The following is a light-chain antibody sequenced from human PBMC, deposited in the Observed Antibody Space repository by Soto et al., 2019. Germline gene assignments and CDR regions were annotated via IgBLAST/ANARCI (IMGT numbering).Light chain of an antibody. CDR2: AAS. CDR3: QQATSFTDT. CDR1: QDVGRW. V-gene: IGKV1D-12*01. Sequence: DIEMTQSPSSLAASVGDRVTITCRSSQDVGRWLSWYQQKTGKAPKIRIFAASSLQSGVPSRFSGSGSGTDFTLTISSLKSEDFETYYGQQATSFTDTFGQGTRLE. J-gene: IGKJ5*01.